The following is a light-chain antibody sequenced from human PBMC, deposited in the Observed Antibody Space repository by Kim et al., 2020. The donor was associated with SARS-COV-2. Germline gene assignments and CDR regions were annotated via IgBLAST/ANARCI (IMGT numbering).Light chain of an antibody. Sequence: QGKTARITWGGNNIGSKRGNWYQQKPGQAPVLVVYDDSDRTSGIPERFSGSNSGNTATLTSSRVEAGDEADYYCQVWDSSSDHVVFGGGTQLTVL. CDR1: NIGSKR. CDR3: QVWDSSSDHVV. V-gene: IGLV3-21*03. CDR2: DDS. J-gene: IGLJ2*01.